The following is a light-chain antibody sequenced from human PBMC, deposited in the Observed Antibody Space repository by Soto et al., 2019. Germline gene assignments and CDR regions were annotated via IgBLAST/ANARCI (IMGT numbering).Light chain of an antibody. V-gene: IGKV3-20*01. J-gene: IGKJ1*01. CDR2: GTS. Sequence: EIVLTQSPGTLSLSPGERATLSCRASQSVNSNYLAWYQQKPGQGPRLLMYGTSSRATGIPDWFSGSGSGTDFTLTISRLEPEDFAVYYCKQYDNSPRTFGQGTKVEIK. CDR1: QSVNSNY. CDR3: KQYDNSPRT.